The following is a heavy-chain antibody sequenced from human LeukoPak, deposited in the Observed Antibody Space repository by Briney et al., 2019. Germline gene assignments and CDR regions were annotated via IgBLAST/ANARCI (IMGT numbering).Heavy chain of an antibody. J-gene: IGHJ4*02. CDR1: GFSFRNYW. CDR2: IKEDGTVK. Sequence: GGSLRLSCVVSGFSFRNYWMSWVRQAPGKGLEWVANIKEDGTVKNYVDSVKGRFTISRENAQNSLYLQMDNPRAEDTAVYYCAREGNWGQGSLVTVSS. CDR3: AREGN. V-gene: IGHV3-7*01.